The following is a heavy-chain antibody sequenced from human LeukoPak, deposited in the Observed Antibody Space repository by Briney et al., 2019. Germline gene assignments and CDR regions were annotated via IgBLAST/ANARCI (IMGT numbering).Heavy chain of an antibody. CDR3: ARSPITMVRGVMRGHWFDP. V-gene: IGHV4-39*07. CDR2: INHSVST. CDR1: GGSINSNLYY. D-gene: IGHD3-10*01. Sequence: SETLSLTCSVSGGSINSNLYYWAWVRQPPGKGLEWIGEINHSVSTNYNPSLKSRVTISVDTSKNQFSLKLSSVTAADTAVYYCARSPITMVRGVMRGHWFDPWGQGTLVTVSS. J-gene: IGHJ5*02.